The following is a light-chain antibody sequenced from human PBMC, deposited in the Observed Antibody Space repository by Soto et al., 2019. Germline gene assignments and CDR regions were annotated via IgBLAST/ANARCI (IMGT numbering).Light chain of an antibody. CDR3: QQSYITPLT. CDR1: QSISLY. V-gene: IGKV1-39*01. J-gene: IGKJ4*01. CDR2: HAS. Sequence: DIQMTQSPSSLSASVGDRVTITCRASQSISLYLNWYQQKPGKAPDLLIYHASSLQSGVPLRFIGSGFGTDFTLTINSLQPEDSATYFCQQSYITPLTFGGGTKVEIK.